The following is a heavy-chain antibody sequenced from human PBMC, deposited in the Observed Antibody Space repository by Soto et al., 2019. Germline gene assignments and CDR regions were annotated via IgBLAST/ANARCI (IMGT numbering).Heavy chain of an antibody. CDR1: GFTFSSYA. D-gene: IGHD3-9*01. V-gene: IGHV3-23*01. CDR3: AKDGSTGYWFAP. J-gene: IGHJ5*02. Sequence: EVQLLESGGGLVQPGGSLRLSCAASGFTFSSYAMRWVRQASGKGPEWVSIISGSGNTYYADSVKGGFTISRDNSKNTLYLQMNSLRAEDTAVYYCAKDGSTGYWFAPWGQGTLVTVSS. CDR2: ISGSGNT.